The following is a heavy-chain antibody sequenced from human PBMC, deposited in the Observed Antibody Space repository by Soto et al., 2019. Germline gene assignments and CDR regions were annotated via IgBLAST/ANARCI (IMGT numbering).Heavy chain of an antibody. CDR1: GGSISSYY. CDR3: ARGDHVVRGTSSVGYGWFDP. J-gene: IGHJ5*02. Sequence: SETLSLTCTVSGGSISSYYWSWIRQPPGKGLEWIGYIYYSGSTNYNPSLKSRVTISGDTSKNQFSLKLSSVTAADTAVYYCARGDHVVRGTSSVGYGWFDPWGQGTLVTVSS. CDR2: IYYSGST. V-gene: IGHV4-59*01. D-gene: IGHD3-10*01.